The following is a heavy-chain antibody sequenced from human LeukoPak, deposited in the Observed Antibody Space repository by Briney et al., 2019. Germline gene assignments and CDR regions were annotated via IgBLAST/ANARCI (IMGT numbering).Heavy chain of an antibody. Sequence: PGRSLRLSCAASGFTFSSYGMHWVRQAPGKGLEWVAVIWYDGSNKYYADSVKGRFTISRDNSKNTLYLQMNSLRAEDTAVYYCTLDGFEVTSGSYCPFIDYWGQGTLVTVSS. V-gene: IGHV3-33*01. CDR1: GFTFSSYG. D-gene: IGHD1-26*01. CDR3: TLDGFEVTSGSYCPFIDY. J-gene: IGHJ4*02. CDR2: IWYDGSNK.